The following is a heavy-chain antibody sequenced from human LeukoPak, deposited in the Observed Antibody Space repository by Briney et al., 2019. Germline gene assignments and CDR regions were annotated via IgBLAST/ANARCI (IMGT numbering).Heavy chain of an antibody. J-gene: IGHJ4*02. CDR3: ARVGGEYDYVWGSYRYSYFDY. CDR1: GFTVSSNY. CDR2: IYSGGST. V-gene: IGHV3-66*01. Sequence: GGSLRLSCAASGFTVSSNYMSWVRQAPGKGLEWVSVIYSGGSTYYADSVKGRFTISRDNSKNTLYLQMNSLRAEDTAVYYCARVGGEYDYVWGSYRYSYFDYWGQGTLVTVSS. D-gene: IGHD3-16*02.